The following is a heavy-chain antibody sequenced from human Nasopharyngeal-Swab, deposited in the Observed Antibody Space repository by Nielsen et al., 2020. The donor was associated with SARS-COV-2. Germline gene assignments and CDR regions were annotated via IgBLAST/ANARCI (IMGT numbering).Heavy chain of an antibody. CDR3: ARAMIVVVINAFDI. Sequence: LSCTVSGGSISSGDYYWSWIRQPPGKGLEWIGYIYYSGSTYYNPSLKSRVTISVDTSKNQFSLKLSSVTAADTAVYYCARAMIVVVINAFDIWGQETMVTVSS. D-gene: IGHD3-22*01. CDR1: GGSISSGDYY. CDR2: IYYSGST. J-gene: IGHJ3*02. V-gene: IGHV4-30-4*01.